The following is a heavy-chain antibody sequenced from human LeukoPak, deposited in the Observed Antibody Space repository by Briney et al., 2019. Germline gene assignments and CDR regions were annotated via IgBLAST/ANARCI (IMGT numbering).Heavy chain of an antibody. CDR1: GFTFSSYG. D-gene: IGHD3-3*01. J-gene: IGHJ4*02. CDR3: GRAYDFSRH. V-gene: IGHV3-30*03. Sequence: GGSLRLSCAASGFTFSSYGMHWVRQAPGKGLEWVAVISYDGSNKYYADSVKGRFTISRDNAKNSLYLQMNSLRAEDTALYYCGRAYDFSRHWGQGTLVTVSS. CDR2: ISYDGSNK.